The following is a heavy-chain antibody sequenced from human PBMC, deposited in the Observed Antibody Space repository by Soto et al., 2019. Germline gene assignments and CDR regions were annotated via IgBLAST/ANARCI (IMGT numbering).Heavy chain of an antibody. J-gene: IGHJ6*03. Sequence: XXSLRLSFAASGFTVSSNYMSWVLQAPGKGLEWVSVIYSGGSTYYADSVKGRFTISRDNSKNTLYLQMNSLRAEETAVYYCAREGIAARYYYYYYMDVWGKGTTVTVSS. V-gene: IGHV3-66*01. CDR3: AREGIAARYYYYYYMDV. D-gene: IGHD6-6*01. CDR2: IYSGGST. CDR1: GFTVSSNY.